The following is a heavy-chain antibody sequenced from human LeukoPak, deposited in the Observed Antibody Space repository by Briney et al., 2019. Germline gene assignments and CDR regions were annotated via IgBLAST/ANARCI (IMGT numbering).Heavy chain of an antibody. Sequence: GSVKVSCKASGYTFTGYYMHWVRQAPGQGLEWMGWINPNSGGTNYAQKFQGRVTMTRDTPISTAYMELSRLRSDDTAVYYCARWYYYGSSGYSAFDYWGQGTLVTVSS. CDR2: INPNSGGT. CDR3: ARWYYYGSSGYSAFDY. J-gene: IGHJ4*02. V-gene: IGHV1-2*02. CDR1: GYTFTGYY. D-gene: IGHD3-22*01.